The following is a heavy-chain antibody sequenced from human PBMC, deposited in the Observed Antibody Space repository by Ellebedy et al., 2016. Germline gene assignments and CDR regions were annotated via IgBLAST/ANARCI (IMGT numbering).Heavy chain of an antibody. CDR3: VHRTTVTSVDY. CDR2: IYGHDDK. Sequence: SGPTLVKPTQTLTLTCTFSGFSLTTSTVVVGWVRQPPGGAPEWLAFIYGHDDKRYSPSLRNRLTITKDSSNNQVVLTLTNMDPVDTATYYCVHRTTVTSVDYWGQGTLVTVSS. J-gene: IGHJ4*02. V-gene: IGHV2-5*01. CDR1: GFSLTTSTVV. D-gene: IGHD4-17*01.